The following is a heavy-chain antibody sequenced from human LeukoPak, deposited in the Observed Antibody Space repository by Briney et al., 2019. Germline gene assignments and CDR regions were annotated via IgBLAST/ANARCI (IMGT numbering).Heavy chain of an antibody. D-gene: IGHD6-6*01. Sequence: ASVKVSCKASGYTFTSYYMHWVRQAPGQGLEWMGWINPNSGGTNYAQKFQGRVTMTRDTSISTAYMELSRLRSDDTAVYYCAREGYSSSSGFDYWGQGTLVTVSS. CDR3: AREGYSSSSGFDY. V-gene: IGHV1-2*02. J-gene: IGHJ4*02. CDR2: INPNSGGT. CDR1: GYTFTSYY.